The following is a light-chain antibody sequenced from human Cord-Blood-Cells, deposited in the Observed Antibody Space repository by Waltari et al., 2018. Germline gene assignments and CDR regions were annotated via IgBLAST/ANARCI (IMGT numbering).Light chain of an antibody. CDR2: DVS. CDR1: SSDVGGYNY. CDR3: CSYAGSYTYV. V-gene: IGLV2-11*01. J-gene: IGLJ1*01. Sequence: QSALTQPRSVSGSPGLSVTISCTGTSSDVGGYNYVSWYQPHPGKAPKLMMYDVSKRPSGVPDRFAGSKSGNTASLTISGLQAEDEADYYCCSYAGSYTYVFGTGTKVTVL.